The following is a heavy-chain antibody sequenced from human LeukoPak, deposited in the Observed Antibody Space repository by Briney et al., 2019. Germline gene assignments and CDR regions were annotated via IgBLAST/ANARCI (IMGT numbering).Heavy chain of an antibody. CDR2: ISDIGSTQ. V-gene: IGHV3-48*03. CDR1: GFTFSNYE. CDR3: ARDRSKVTAYDDALDI. Sequence: GGSLRLSCSASGFTFSNYELNWVRQAPGKGLEWISYISDIGSTQHYADSVKGRFTISRDNAKNSLYLQMNSLTVDDTAIYYCARDRSKVTAYDDALDIWGQGTMVMVSS. J-gene: IGHJ3*02. D-gene: IGHD2-21*02.